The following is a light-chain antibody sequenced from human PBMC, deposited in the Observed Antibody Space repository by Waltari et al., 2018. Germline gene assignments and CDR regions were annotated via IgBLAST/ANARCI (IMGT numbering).Light chain of an antibody. V-gene: IGLV2-23*01. CDR2: EDS. Sequence: QSALTQPASVSGSPGQSITISCTGTNSDIGNYNLVSWYQQYPGKAPKLVIYEDSQRPSGVSHRFSGSKSGNTASLTISVLQADDESDFHCSSFATSGIWVFGGGTRLTVL. J-gene: IGLJ3*02. CDR3: SSFATSGIWV. CDR1: NSDIGNYNL.